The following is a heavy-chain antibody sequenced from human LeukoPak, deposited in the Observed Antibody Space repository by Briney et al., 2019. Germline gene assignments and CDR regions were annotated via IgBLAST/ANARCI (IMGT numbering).Heavy chain of an antibody. D-gene: IGHD6-13*01. J-gene: IGHJ6*03. Sequence: ASVKVSCKASGYTFTGYYMHWVRQAPGQGLEWMGWINPNSGGTNYAQKFQGRVTMTRDTSISTAYMELSRLRSDDTAVYYCARGIAAAGIWWGPFDYYYYMDVWGKGTTVTVSS. CDR3: ARGIAAAGIWWGPFDYYYYMDV. V-gene: IGHV1-2*02. CDR1: GYTFTGYY. CDR2: INPNSGGT.